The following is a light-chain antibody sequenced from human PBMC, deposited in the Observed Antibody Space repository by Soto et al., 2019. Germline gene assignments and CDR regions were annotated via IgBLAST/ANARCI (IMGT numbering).Light chain of an antibody. CDR3: QQYSNYWT. V-gene: IGKV1-5*01. CDR2: DAS. Sequence: DIQMTQSPSTLSASVGDRVTITCRAGQSISSWLAWYQQKPGKAPKLLIYDASTLESGVPSRFSGSGSGTEFTLTISSLQPDDFANYYCQQYSNYWTFGQGTKVEIK. J-gene: IGKJ1*01. CDR1: QSISSW.